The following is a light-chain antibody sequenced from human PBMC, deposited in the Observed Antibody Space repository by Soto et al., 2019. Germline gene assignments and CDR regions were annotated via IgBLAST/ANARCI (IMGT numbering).Light chain of an antibody. CDR1: QRVSSSY. V-gene: IGKV3-20*01. J-gene: IGKJ2*01. CDR3: QQYGSSPYT. CDR2: GAS. Sequence: EIVLTQSPGTLSLSPGGRATLSCRASQRVSSSYLAWYQQKPGQAPRLLIYGASSRATGIPDRFSGSGSGTEFTLTISSREPEDFAVYYCQQYGSSPYTFGQGTKLELK.